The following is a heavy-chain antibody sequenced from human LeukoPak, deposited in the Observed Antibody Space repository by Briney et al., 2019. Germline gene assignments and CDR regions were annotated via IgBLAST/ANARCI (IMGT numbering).Heavy chain of an antibody. CDR2: INTNTGNP. CDR3: GRDPKLGIRGYTYGYIDH. D-gene: IGHD5-18*01. Sequence: ASVKVSCKASGYTFTNNAINWVRQAPGQGLEWMGWINTNTGNPSYAQAFFTGRYVFSLDTSASTAYLQINGLKADDTAVYYCGRDPKLGIRGYTYGYIDHWGQGTLLTVAS. J-gene: IGHJ4*02. V-gene: IGHV7-4-1*02. CDR1: GYTFTNNA.